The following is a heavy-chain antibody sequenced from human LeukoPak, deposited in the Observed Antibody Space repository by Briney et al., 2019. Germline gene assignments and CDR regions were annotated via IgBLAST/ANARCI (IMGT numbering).Heavy chain of an antibody. J-gene: IGHJ4*01. CDR2: IIPIFGTA. CDR1: GYTFTGYY. V-gene: IGHV1-69*01. Sequence: SVKVSGKASGYTFTGYYMHWVRQAPGQGLEWMGGIIPIFGTANYAQKFQGRVTITADESTSTAYMELSSLRSEDTAVYYCAREESSSWYALTDYWGQGTLVTVSS. D-gene: IGHD6-13*01. CDR3: AREESSSWYALTDY.